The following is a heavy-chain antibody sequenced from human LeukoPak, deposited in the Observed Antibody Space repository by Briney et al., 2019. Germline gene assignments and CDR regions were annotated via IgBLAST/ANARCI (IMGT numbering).Heavy chain of an antibody. CDR2: IKRKSDGGTT. CDR1: GFIFSNVW. D-gene: IGHD2-15*01. Sequence: GGSLRLSCAASGFIFSNVWMTWVRQAPGKGLEWVGRIKRKSDGGTTDYAAPVKGRFTISRDDSKNTLYLQMNSLKIEDTAVYYCTTGDCSGGSCHAFGIWGQGTMVTVSS. J-gene: IGHJ3*02. V-gene: IGHV3-15*01. CDR3: TTGDCSGGSCHAFGI.